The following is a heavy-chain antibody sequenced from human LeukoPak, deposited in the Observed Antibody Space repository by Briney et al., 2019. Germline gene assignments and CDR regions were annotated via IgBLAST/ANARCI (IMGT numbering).Heavy chain of an antibody. V-gene: IGHV4-59*01. CDR2: IYYSGST. D-gene: IGHD3-22*01. CDR3: ARSYYDSSGYYFNWFEP. Sequence: SETLSFTCTVSGGSISSYYWSWIRQPPGKGLEWIGYIYYSGSTNYNPSLKSRVTISVDTSKNQFSLKLSSVTAADTAVYYCARSYYDSSGYYFNWFEPWGQGTLVTVSS. J-gene: IGHJ5*02. CDR1: GGSISSYY.